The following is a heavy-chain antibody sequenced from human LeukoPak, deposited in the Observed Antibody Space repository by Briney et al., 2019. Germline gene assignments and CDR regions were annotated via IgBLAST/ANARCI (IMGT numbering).Heavy chain of an antibody. CDR2: ISAYNGNT. D-gene: IGHD3-10*01. V-gene: IGHV1-18*04. CDR1: GYTFTSYG. J-gene: IGHJ4*02. CDR3: ARDRGSAAFDY. Sequence: ASVKVSCKASGYTFTSYGISRVRQAPGQGLGWMGWISAYNGNTNYAQKLQGRVTMTTDTSTSTAYVELRSLRSDDTAVYYCARDRGSAAFDYWGQGTLVTVSS.